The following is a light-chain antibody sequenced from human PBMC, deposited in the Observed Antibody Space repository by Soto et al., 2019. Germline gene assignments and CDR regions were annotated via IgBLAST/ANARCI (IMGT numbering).Light chain of an antibody. CDR2: AAS. J-gene: IGKJ1*01. Sequence: AIQMTQSPSSLSASVGDRVAISCRASQAIRNTLAWDQQKPGEAPKLLIFAASNLQSGVPSRFSGSGSVTDFTLAITGLQPKDFATYYCLQYYNFSWTFGQGTKVEVK. CDR1: QAIRNT. V-gene: IGKV1-6*01. CDR3: LQYYNFSWT.